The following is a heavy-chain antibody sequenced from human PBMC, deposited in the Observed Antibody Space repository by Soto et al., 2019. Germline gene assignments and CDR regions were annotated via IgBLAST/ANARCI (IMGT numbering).Heavy chain of an antibody. J-gene: IGHJ4*02. CDR1: GFTFSTFW. V-gene: IGHV3-74*01. Sequence: EVQLLESGGGLVQPGGSLRLSCAASGFTFSTFWMHWVRQAPGKGLVWVSRISSDGSRTSYADSVKGRFTISRDNAKNTRYLQMNSMRAEDTAIYYCARGYSSLSSYDYWCQGTLVTDSS. CDR3: ARGYSSLSSYDY. CDR2: ISSDGSRT. D-gene: IGHD5-18*01.